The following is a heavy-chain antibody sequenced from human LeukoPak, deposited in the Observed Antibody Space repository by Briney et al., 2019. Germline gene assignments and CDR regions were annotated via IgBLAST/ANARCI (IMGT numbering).Heavy chain of an antibody. CDR1: GYTFTYRY. CDR2: ITPFNGNT. V-gene: IGHV1-45*02. CDR3: ALSGGYDFWSGYSYYGMDV. Sequence: ASVKVSCKASGYTFTYRYLHWVRQAPGQALEWMGWITPFNGNTNYAQKLQDRVTITRDRSMSTAYMELSSLRSEDTAMYYCALSGGYDFWSGYSYYGMDVWGQGTTVTVSS. D-gene: IGHD3-3*01. J-gene: IGHJ6*02.